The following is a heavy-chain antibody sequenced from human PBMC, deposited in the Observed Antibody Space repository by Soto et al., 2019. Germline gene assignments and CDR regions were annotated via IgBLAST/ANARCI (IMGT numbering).Heavy chain of an antibody. J-gene: IGHJ5*02. D-gene: IGHD2-2*01. CDR3: AKDHCFITSCPSNNWFVP. CDR2: ISGSGGST. Sequence: PGGSLRLSCAASGFTFSSYAMSWVRQAPGKGLEWVSAISGSGGSTYYADSVKGRFTISRDNSKNTLYLQMNSLRAEDTAVYYCAKDHCFITSCPSNNWFVPWGPGTLVTVAS. V-gene: IGHV3-23*01. CDR1: GFTFSSYA.